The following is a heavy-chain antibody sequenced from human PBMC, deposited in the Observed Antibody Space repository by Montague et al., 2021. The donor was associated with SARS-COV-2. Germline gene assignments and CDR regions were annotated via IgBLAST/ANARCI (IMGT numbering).Heavy chain of an antibody. CDR1: GGSISSGGYY. V-gene: IGHV4-31*03. CDR3: ASARITMIVVVDAFDI. Sequence: SLSLICTVSGGSISSGGYYWSWIRQHPGKGLEWIGYIYYSGSTYYNPSLKSRVTISVDTSKNQFSLKLSSVTAADTAVYYFASARITMIVVVDAFDIWGQGTMVTVSS. CDR2: IYYSGST. D-gene: IGHD3-22*01. J-gene: IGHJ3*02.